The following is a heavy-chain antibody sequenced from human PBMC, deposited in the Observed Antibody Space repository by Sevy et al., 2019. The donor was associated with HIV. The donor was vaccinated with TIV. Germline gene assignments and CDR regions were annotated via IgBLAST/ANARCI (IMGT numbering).Heavy chain of an antibody. Sequence: SETLSLTCTVSGGSISSYYWSWIRQPPGKGLEWIGYIYYSGSTNDNPSLKSRVTISVDTSKNQFSLKLGSVTAADTAVYYCAREIVVVPAAMGALHYYYYMDVWGKGTTVTVSS. CDR1: GGSISSYY. J-gene: IGHJ6*03. CDR2: IYYSGST. V-gene: IGHV4-59*01. CDR3: AREIVVVPAAMGALHYYYYMDV. D-gene: IGHD2-2*01.